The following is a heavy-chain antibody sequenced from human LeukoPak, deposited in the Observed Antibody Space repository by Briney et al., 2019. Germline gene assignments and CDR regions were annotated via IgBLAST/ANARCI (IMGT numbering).Heavy chain of an antibody. V-gene: IGHV4-39*07. CDR2: IYYSGST. Sequence: QPSETLSLTCTVSGDSISISSYYWGWIRQPPGKGLEWIGSIYYSGSTYYNPSLKSRVTISVDTSKNQFSLKLSSVTAADTAVYYCARNGGNSDFDYWGQGTLVTVSS. CDR1: GDSISISSYY. CDR3: ARNGGNSDFDY. D-gene: IGHD4-23*01. J-gene: IGHJ4*02.